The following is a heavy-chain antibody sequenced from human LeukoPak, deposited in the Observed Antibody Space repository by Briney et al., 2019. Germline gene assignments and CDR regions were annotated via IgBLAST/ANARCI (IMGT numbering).Heavy chain of an antibody. J-gene: IGHJ4*02. CDR3: ARDYYDSSGYIDY. CDR1: GGTFSSYA. Sequence: SAKVSCXASGGTFSSYAISWVRQALGQGLEWMGRIIPIFGTANYAQKFQGRVTITTDESTSTAYMELSSLRSEDTAVYYCARDYYDSSGYIDYWGQGTLVTVSS. V-gene: IGHV1-69*05. D-gene: IGHD3-22*01. CDR2: IIPIFGTA.